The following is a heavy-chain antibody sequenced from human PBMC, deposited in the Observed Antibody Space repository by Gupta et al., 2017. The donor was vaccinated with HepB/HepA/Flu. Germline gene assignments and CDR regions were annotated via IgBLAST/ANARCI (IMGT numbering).Heavy chain of an antibody. CDR2: INHSGRT. D-gene: IGHD3-22*01. CDR1: GGSFSGYY. V-gene: IGHV4-34*01. Sequence: QVQLQQWGAGLLKPSETLSLTCTVYGGSFSGYYWSWIRQPPGKGLEWSGEINHSGRTTYTPSLKSRVTISVNTSRNPFSLKLSSVTAADTAVYYFARGGSPDYDSRGYYYSLGVYYVDYWGQGTLVTVSS. CDR3: ARGGSPDYDSRGYYYSLGVYYVDY. J-gene: IGHJ4*02.